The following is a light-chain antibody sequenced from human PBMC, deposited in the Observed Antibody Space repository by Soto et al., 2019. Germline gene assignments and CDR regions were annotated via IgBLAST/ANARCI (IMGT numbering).Light chain of an antibody. Sequence: DIQMPQSPSTLSASVGDRVTITCRASENINKWLAWYQQRPGTVPKLLIYQASNLESGVPARFSGSGSGTDFTLTISSLQPEDFATYYCQHYKISTRYSFGQGTKVEIK. CDR2: QAS. J-gene: IGKJ2*03. CDR3: QHYKISTRYS. V-gene: IGKV1-5*03. CDR1: ENINKW.